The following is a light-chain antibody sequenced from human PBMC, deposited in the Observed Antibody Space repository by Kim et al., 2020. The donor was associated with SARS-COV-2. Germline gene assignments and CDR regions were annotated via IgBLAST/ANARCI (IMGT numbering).Light chain of an antibody. V-gene: IGKV3-11*01. CDR3: QQRYSWPRT. CDR1: QSISTF. Sequence: LTQGEKGTRYCRDGQSISTFVDWYQQRIGQAPKLLIYDTSKRAAGVTARFSASGSGTDFTLTISSLEPDDFATYYCQQRYSWPRTFGQGTKVEVK. J-gene: IGKJ1*01. CDR2: DTS.